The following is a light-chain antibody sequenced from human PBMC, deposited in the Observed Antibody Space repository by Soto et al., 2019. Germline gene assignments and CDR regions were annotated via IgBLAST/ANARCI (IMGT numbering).Light chain of an antibody. Sequence: EIVLTQSPVTLSLSPGERATLSCSASQSVSSSLAWYHQKPGQAPRLLRYDAYNTSTGIPARCSGSGSGTCFPLTISSVEPEDVGIYYCQQRSSSLTFGEGTRLETK. CDR3: QQRSSSLT. CDR2: DAY. V-gene: IGKV3-11*01. J-gene: IGKJ5*01. CDR1: QSVSSS.